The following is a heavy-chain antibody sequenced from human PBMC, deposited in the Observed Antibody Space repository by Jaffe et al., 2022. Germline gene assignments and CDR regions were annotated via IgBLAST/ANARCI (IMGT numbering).Heavy chain of an antibody. CDR2: IYSGGST. Sequence: EVQLVETGGGLIQPGGSLRLSCAASGFTVSSNYMSWVRQAPGKGLEWVSVIYSGGSTYYADSVKGRFTISRDNSKNTLYLQMNSLRAEDTAVYYCARERREYSGSSRTYYYYYMDVWGKGTTVTVSS. V-gene: IGHV3-53*02. D-gene: IGHD5-12*01. CDR1: GFTVSSNY. J-gene: IGHJ6*03. CDR3: ARERREYSGSSRTYYYYYMDV.